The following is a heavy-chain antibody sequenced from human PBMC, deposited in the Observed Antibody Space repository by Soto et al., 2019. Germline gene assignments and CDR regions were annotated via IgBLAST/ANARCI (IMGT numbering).Heavy chain of an antibody. CDR2: IYYSGST. CDR3: ARRIAAAGTDNWFDP. CDR1: GGSISSSSYY. V-gene: IGHV4-39*01. D-gene: IGHD6-13*01. J-gene: IGHJ5*02. Sequence: SETPSLTCTVSGGSISSSSYYWGWIRHPPGKGLEWIGSIYYSGSTYYNPSLKSRVTISVDTSKNQFSLKLSSVTAADTAVYYCARRIAAAGTDNWFDPWGQGTLVTVS.